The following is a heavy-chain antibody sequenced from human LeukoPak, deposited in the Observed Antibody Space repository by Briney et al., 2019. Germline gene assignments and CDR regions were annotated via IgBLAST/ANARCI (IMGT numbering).Heavy chain of an antibody. CDR1: GFTLTDYF. CDR2: INPNSGGT. CDR3: ARRADRGMNGNRPWFDP. D-gene: IGHD3-16*01. V-gene: IGHV1-2*02. Sequence: ASVKVSCKPSGFTLTDYFMHWVRQAPGQGLEWMGYINPNSGGTKYAQNFQGRVTMTRDTSTNTHYMELSGLTSDDTAVYYCARRADRGMNGNRPWFDPWGQGTLVTVSS. J-gene: IGHJ5*02.